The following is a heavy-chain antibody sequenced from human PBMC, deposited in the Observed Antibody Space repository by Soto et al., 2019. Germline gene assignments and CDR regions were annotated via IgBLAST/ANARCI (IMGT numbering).Heavy chain of an antibody. CDR2: INHSGST. D-gene: IGHD6-6*01. CDR3: VALGYSSSSETDYYYGMDV. Sequence: QVQLQQWGAGLLKPSETLSLTCAVYGGSFSGYYWSWIRQPPGKGLEWIGEINHSGSTNYNPSLKSRVTISVDTSKNQFSLKLSSVTAADTAVYYCVALGYSSSSETDYYYGMDVWGQGTTVTVSS. CDR1: GGSFSGYY. V-gene: IGHV4-34*01. J-gene: IGHJ6*02.